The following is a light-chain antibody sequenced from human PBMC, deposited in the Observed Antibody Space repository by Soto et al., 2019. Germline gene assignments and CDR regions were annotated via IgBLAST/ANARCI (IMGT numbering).Light chain of an antibody. CDR3: QQFRSSPPMYT. CDR2: GAS. J-gene: IGKJ2*01. V-gene: IGKV3-20*01. CDR1: QSVTSNY. Sequence: EIVLTQSPGTLSLSPGEKATLSCRASQSVTSNYLAWYQQKPGQAPRLLIYGASNRATGIPDRFRGSGSGTDFTPTISRLEPEDFAVYYCQQFRSSPPMYTFGQGTNLEI.